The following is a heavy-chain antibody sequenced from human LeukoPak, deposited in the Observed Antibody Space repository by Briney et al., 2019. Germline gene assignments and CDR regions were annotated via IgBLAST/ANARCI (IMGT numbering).Heavy chain of an antibody. J-gene: IGHJ4*02. CDR1: GFTFSSYE. V-gene: IGHV3-48*03. CDR2: ISSSGSTI. Sequence: PGGSLRLSCAASGFTFSSYEMNWLRQAPGKGLEWVSYISSSGSTIYYADSVKSRFTISRDNAKNSLYLQMNSLRAEDTAVYYCARDIYGGSSYFDYWGQGTLVTVSS. D-gene: IGHD6-6*01. CDR3: ARDIYGGSSYFDY.